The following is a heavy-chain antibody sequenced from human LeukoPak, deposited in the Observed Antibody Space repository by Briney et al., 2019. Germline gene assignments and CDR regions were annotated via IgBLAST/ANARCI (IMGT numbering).Heavy chain of an antibody. J-gene: IGHJ4*02. CDR1: GFTFSSYW. D-gene: IGHD3-10*01. CDR2: IKQDGSEK. V-gene: IGHV3-7*01. CDR3: AREGEYYGSGAFDY. Sequence: PGGSLRLSCAASGFTFSSYWMSWVRQAPGKGLKWVANIKQDGSEKYYVDSVKGRFTNSRDNAKNSLYLQMNSLRAEVTAVYYCAREGEYYGSGAFDYWGQGTLVTVSS.